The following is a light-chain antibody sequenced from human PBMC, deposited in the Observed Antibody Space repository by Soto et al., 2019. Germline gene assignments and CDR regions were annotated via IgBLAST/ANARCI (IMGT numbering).Light chain of an antibody. J-gene: IGKJ5*01. V-gene: IGKV3-20*01. Sequence: EIVLTQSTGSLSLSPGERATLSYRASQSVSSSYLAWYQQKPGQAPRLLIYGASSRATGIPDRFSGSGSGTDFTLTISRLEPEDFAVYYCQQYGSSPKVTFGQGTRLEIK. CDR3: QQYGSSPKVT. CDR2: GAS. CDR1: QSVSSSY.